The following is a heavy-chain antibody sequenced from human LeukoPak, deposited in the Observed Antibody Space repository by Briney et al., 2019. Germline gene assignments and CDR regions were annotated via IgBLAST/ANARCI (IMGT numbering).Heavy chain of an antibody. CDR3: ARDSATSGYDSHYYYYMDV. Sequence: PGGSLRLSCAASGFTFSSYSMNWVRQAPGKGLEWVSCISSSSSYIYYADSVKGRFTISRDNAKNSLYLQMNSLRAEDTAVYYCARDSATSGYDSHYYYYMDVWGKGTTVTVSS. CDR1: GFTFSSYS. D-gene: IGHD5-12*01. V-gene: IGHV3-21*01. CDR2: ISSSSSYI. J-gene: IGHJ6*03.